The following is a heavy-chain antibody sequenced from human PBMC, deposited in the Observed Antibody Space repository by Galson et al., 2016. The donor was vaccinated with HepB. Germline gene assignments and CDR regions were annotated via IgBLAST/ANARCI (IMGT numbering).Heavy chain of an antibody. J-gene: IGHJ1*01. Sequence: SPRHRCGSAGLAFSTYALSWVRPAPGKGLEWVAAISGSGVNAHYADSVKGRFTISRDNSKNTLYLQMNSLRAEDTAIYYCAVRYSSIWYFQHWGRGTLVSVSS. CDR3: AVRYSSIWYFQH. V-gene: IGHV3-23*01. CDR2: ISGSGVNA. D-gene: IGHD6-13*01. CDR1: GLAFSTYA.